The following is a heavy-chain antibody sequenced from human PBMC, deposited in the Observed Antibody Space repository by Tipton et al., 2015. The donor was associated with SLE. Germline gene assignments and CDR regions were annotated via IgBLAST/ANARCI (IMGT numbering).Heavy chain of an antibody. CDR1: RFTFINYA. Sequence: SLRLSFAASRFTFINYAMHWVRQPPGKGLEWVAMISYDGSKKHNADSVMGRFTISRDNAKNSLYLQMDSLRADDTAVYYCARGFGGYPNWGQGSLVSVSS. D-gene: IGHD3-3*01. CDR2: ISYDGSKK. CDR3: ARGFGGYPN. V-gene: IGHV3-30*07. J-gene: IGHJ4*02.